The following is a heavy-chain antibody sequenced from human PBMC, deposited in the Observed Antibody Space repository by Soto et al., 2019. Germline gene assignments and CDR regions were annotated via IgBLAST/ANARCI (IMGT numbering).Heavy chain of an antibody. CDR2: ISGSGGST. J-gene: IGHJ4*02. D-gene: IGHD2-15*01. V-gene: IGHV3-23*01. CDR1: GFTFSSYA. Sequence: PGGSLRLSCAASGFTFSSYAMSWVRQAPGKGLEWVSAISGSGGSTYYADSVKGRFTISRDNSKNTLYLQMNSLRAEDTAVYYCAKGSGNVVVVAATGYWGQGTLVTVSS. CDR3: AKGSGNVVVVAATGY.